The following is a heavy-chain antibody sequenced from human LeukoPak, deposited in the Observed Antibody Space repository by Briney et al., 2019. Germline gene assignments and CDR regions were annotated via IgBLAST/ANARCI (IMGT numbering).Heavy chain of an antibody. V-gene: IGHV1-69*05. CDR1: GGTFSSYA. J-gene: IGHJ6*03. D-gene: IGHD5-18*01. CDR2: IIPIFGTA. Sequence: SVKVSCKASGGTFSSYAIIWVRQAPGQGLEWMGGIIPIFGTANYAQKFQGKVTITTDESTSTAYMELSSLRSEDTAVYYCARGSRGYSYGIYYYYMDVWGKGTTVTVSS. CDR3: ARGSRGYSYGIYYYYMDV.